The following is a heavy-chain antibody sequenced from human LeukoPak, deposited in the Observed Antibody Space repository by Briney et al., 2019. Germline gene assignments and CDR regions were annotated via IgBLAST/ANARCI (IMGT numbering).Heavy chain of an antibody. J-gene: IGHJ5*02. Sequence: AASVKVSCKASGYTFTGYYMHWVRQAPGQGLEWMGWINPNSGGTNYAQKFQGRVTMTRDTSISTAYMELSRLRSDDTAVYYCARDFGSEYQLFNWFDPWGQGTLVTVSS. CDR3: ARDFGSEYQLFNWFDP. D-gene: IGHD2-2*01. CDR2: INPNSGGT. V-gene: IGHV1-2*02. CDR1: GYTFTGYY.